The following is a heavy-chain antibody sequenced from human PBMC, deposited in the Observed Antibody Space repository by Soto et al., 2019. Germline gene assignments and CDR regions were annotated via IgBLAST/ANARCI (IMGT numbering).Heavy chain of an antibody. CDR2: IYPGDSDT. J-gene: IGHJ4*02. Sequence: RICSRGAECRITSFWIGWVRKMPGKGLEWMGIIYPGDSDTRYSPSFQGQVTISADKSISTAYLQWSSLKASDTAMYYCARPTGYSSSWPFDYWGKGTLVPVSS. CDR3: ARPTGYSSSWPFDY. D-gene: IGHD6-13*01. CDR1: ECRITSFW. V-gene: IGHV5-51*01.